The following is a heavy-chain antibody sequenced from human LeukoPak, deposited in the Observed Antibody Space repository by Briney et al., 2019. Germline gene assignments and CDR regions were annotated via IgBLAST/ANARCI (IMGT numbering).Heavy chain of an antibody. J-gene: IGHJ4*02. CDR1: GYTFTSYY. Sequence: AASVKVSCKASGYTFTSYYMHWVRQAPGQGLEWMGWINTNTGNPTYAQGFTGRFVFSLDTSVSTAYLQISSLRAEDTAVYYCAKTKIAVAGAFDYWGQGTLVTVSS. CDR3: AKTKIAVAGAFDY. V-gene: IGHV7-4-1*02. D-gene: IGHD6-19*01. CDR2: INTNTGNP.